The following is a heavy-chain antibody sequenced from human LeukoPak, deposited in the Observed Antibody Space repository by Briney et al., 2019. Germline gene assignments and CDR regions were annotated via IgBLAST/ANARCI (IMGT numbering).Heavy chain of an antibody. J-gene: IGHJ4*02. D-gene: IGHD1-26*01. CDR2: INPNSGGT. CDR3: ARLRSGSYSDFDY. CDR1: GYTFTGYY. V-gene: IGHV1-2*02. Sequence: ASVKVSCKASGYTFTGYYMHWVRQAPGQGRECMGWINPNSGGTNYAQKFQGRVTMTRDTSISTAYMELSRLRSDDTAVYYCARLRSGSYSDFDYWGQGTLVTVSS.